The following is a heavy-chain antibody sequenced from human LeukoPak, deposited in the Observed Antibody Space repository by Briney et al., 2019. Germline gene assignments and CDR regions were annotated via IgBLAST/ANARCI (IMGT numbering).Heavy chain of an antibody. CDR3: ARGGGLLRFEPFDY. D-gene: IGHD3-3*01. J-gene: IGHJ4*02. Sequence: ASVKVSCKASGYTFTSYDINWVRQATGQGLEWMGWMNPNIGNTVYAQKFQGRVTMTRNPSISTAYMELSSLRSEDTAVYYCARGGGLLRFEPFDYWGQGTLVTVSS. CDR1: GYTFTSYD. V-gene: IGHV1-8*01. CDR2: MNPNIGNT.